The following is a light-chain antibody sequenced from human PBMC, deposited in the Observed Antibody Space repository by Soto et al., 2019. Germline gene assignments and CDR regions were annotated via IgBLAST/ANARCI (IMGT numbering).Light chain of an antibody. J-gene: IGKJ1*01. CDR2: TAS. CDR3: QHYNSYSDA. CDR1: QTLSSW. Sequence: DIQMTQAPSTLSGSLGDRVTITARARQTLSSWLAWYQQKPGKAPRLLIYTASTLKSGVPSRFSGSVSGTEFTLTISSPQPDDFATYYCQHYNSYSDAFGQGTKADSK. V-gene: IGKV1-5*03.